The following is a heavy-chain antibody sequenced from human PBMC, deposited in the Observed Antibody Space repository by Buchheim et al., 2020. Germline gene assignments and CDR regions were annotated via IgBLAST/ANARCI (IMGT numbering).Heavy chain of an antibody. CDR2: VSYSGIT. Sequence: QVQLQESGPGLVKPSETLSLTCTVSGGSISSYYWSWIRQPPGKGLEWIGYVSYSGITNYNPSLKSRVTISVDTSKNQFYLKLSSVTAADTAVYYCARAPYYDFWSGYYWDYWGQGTL. CDR1: GGSISSYY. CDR3: ARAPYYDFWSGYYWDY. V-gene: IGHV4-59*01. J-gene: IGHJ4*02. D-gene: IGHD3-3*01.